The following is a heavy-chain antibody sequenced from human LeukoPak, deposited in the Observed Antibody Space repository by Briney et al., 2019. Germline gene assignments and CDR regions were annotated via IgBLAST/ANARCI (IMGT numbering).Heavy chain of an antibody. CDR1: GFTFNSYT. CDR3: ARGRPHGNDY. CDR2: IVSHGRAI. D-gene: IGHD4-23*01. J-gene: IGHJ4*02. Sequence: GGSLRLSCAASGFTFNSYTMNWVRQAPGKGLEWVSYIVSHGRAIYYADSVKGRFTISRDNAKNTLYLQMNSLRVEDTAVYYCARGRPHGNDYWGQGTLVTVSS. V-gene: IGHV3-48*04.